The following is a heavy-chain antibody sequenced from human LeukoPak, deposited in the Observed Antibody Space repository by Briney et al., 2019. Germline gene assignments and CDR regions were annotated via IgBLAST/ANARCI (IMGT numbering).Heavy chain of an antibody. CDR3: ARNGYDYVWGSYRSYPYSYYFDY. CDR1: GGSFSGYY. D-gene: IGHD3-16*02. Sequence: SETLSLTCAVYGGSFSGYYWSWIRQPPGKGLEWVGEINHSGSTNYNPSLKRRVPISVDTSKNQFSLKLSSVTAADTAVYYCARNGYDYVWGSYRSYPYSYYFDYWGQGTLVTVSS. V-gene: IGHV4-34*01. CDR2: INHSGST. J-gene: IGHJ4*02.